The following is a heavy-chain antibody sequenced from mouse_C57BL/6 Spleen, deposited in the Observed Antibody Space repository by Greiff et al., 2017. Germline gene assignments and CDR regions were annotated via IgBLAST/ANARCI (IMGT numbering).Heavy chain of an antibody. CDR2: IYPGNSDT. CDR3: TRWVDYSYYYAMDY. V-gene: IGHV1-5*01. Sequence: VQLKQSGTVLARPGASVKMSCKTSGYTFTSYWMHWVKQRPGQGLEWIGAIYPGNSDTSYNQKFKGKAKLTAVTSASTAYMELSSLTNEDSAVYYCTRWVDYSYYYAMDYWGQGTSVTVSS. D-gene: IGHD1-1*01. J-gene: IGHJ4*01. CDR1: GYTFTSYW.